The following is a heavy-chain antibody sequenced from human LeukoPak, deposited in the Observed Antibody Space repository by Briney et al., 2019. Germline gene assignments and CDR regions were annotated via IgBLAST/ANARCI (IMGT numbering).Heavy chain of an antibody. CDR3: ARPGLEVLYDAFDI. Sequence: SETLSLTCAVSGGSISSGGYSWSWIRQPPGKGLEWIGSIYYSGSTYYNPSLKSRVTISVDTSKNQFSLKLSSVTAADTAVYYCARPGLEVLYDAFDIWGQGTMVTVSS. J-gene: IGHJ3*02. V-gene: IGHV4-39*01. CDR1: GGSISSGGYS. CDR2: IYYSGST.